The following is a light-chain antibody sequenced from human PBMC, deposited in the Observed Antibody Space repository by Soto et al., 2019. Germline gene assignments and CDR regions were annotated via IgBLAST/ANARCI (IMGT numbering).Light chain of an antibody. CDR1: QSVSSSY. V-gene: IGKV3D-20*02. J-gene: IGKJ5*01. CDR3: QQRNNWPPIT. CDR2: GAS. Sequence: EIVLTQSPGTLSLSPGERATLSCRASQSVSSSYLAWYQQKPGQAPRLLIYGASSRATGIPDRFSGSGSGTEFTLTISSLQSEDFALYYCQQRNNWPPITFGQGTRLEIK.